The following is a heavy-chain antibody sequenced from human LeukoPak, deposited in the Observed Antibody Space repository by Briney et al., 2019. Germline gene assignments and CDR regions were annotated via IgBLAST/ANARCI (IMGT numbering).Heavy chain of an antibody. Sequence: SETLSLTCTVSGGSISSGGYYWSWIRQHPGKGLEWIGYIYYSGGTYYNPSLKSRVTISVDTSKNQFSLKLSSVTAADTAVYYCARGHDFWSGYFRAGSFDYWGQGTLVTVSS. J-gene: IGHJ4*02. D-gene: IGHD3-3*01. CDR1: GGSISSGGYY. CDR3: ARGHDFWSGYFRAGSFDY. V-gene: IGHV4-31*03. CDR2: IYYSGGT.